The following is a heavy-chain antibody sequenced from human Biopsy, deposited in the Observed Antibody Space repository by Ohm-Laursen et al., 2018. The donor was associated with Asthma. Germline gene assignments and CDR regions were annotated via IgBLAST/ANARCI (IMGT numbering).Heavy chain of an antibody. V-gene: IGHV3-7*01. D-gene: IGHD6-19*01. CDR2: IKHDGTEK. CDR3: ARGDSSGWSQYYFDY. Sequence: SLRLSCAASGFTFGDYWMSWVRQVPGKGLEWVANIKHDGTEKNHVDSLKGRFTISRDNAKNSLYLQMNSLRAEGTAVYYCARGDSSGWSQYYFDYWGQGTLVTVSS. CDR1: GFTFGDYW. J-gene: IGHJ4*02.